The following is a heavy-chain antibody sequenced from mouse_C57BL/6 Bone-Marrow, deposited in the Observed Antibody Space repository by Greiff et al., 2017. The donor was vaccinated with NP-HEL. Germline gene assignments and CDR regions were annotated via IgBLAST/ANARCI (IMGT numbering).Heavy chain of an antibody. Sequence: QVQLKESGPELVKPGASVQLSCKASGYTFTSYDLNWVKQRPGQGLEWIGWIYPRDGSTKYNEKFKGKATLTVDTSSSTAYMELHSLTSEDSAVYFCARCITTVVARYFDVWGTGTTVTVSS. V-gene: IGHV1-85*01. D-gene: IGHD1-1*01. CDR1: GYTFTSYD. CDR3: ARCITTVVARYFDV. CDR2: IYPRDGST. J-gene: IGHJ1*03.